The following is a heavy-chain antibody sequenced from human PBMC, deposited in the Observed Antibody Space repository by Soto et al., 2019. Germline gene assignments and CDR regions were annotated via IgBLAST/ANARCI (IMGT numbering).Heavy chain of an antibody. CDR2: ISGGGGST. Sequence: EVQLLESGGGLVQPGGSLRLSCAASGFPFSSYAMSWVRQPPGKGLEWVSAISGGGGSTYYADSVKGRFTISRDNSKNTLYLQMNSLRAGDTAVYYCAKDAQAVARSEIEYLGQGSLVTVSS. D-gene: IGHD6-19*01. V-gene: IGHV3-23*01. J-gene: IGHJ4*02. CDR1: GFPFSSYA. CDR3: AKDAQAVARSEIEY.